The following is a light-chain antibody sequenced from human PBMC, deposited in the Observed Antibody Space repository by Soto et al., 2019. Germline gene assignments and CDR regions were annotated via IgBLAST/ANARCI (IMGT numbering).Light chain of an antibody. CDR1: QSVSSNC. J-gene: IGKJ1*01. CDR2: GAS. CDR3: HQYGSSPRT. V-gene: IGKV3-20*01. Sequence: EIVLTQSPGTMSLSPGYRATLSCRASQSVSSNCLAWYQQKPGQAPRLLIYGASIRATGITDRFSGSGSGTDFTLTIRRLEPEDFAMYFCHQYGSSPRTFGQGTKVEIK.